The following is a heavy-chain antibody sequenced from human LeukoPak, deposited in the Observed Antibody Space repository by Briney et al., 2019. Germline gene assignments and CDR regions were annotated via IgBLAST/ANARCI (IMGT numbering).Heavy chain of an antibody. D-gene: IGHD3-16*02. Sequence: GGSLRLSCAASGFTFSSYSMNWVRQAPGKGLEWVSSISSSSSYIYYADSVKGRFTISRDNAKNSLYLQMNSLRAEDTAVYYCARGGERLRLGELSLGSDYWGQGTLVTVSS. V-gene: IGHV3-21*01. CDR1: GFTFSSYS. CDR3: ARGGERLRLGELSLGSDY. CDR2: ISSSSSYI. J-gene: IGHJ4*02.